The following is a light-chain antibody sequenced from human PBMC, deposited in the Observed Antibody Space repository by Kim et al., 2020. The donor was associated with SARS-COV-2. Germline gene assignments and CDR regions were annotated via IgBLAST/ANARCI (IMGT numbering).Light chain of an antibody. V-gene: IGKV3-15*01. CDR1: QSVSTN. CDR2: SAS. Sequence: EIVMTQIPAPLSVSPGERATLSCRASQSVSTNLAWYQHKPGQPPRPLIYSASTRATGVPARFSGSGSRTEFTLTISSLQSEDFAVYYCQQYNNWPLTFGGGTKVDIK. CDR3: QQYNNWPLT. J-gene: IGKJ4*01.